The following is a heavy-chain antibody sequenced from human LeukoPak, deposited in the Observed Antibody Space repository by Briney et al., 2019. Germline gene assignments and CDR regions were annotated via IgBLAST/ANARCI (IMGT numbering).Heavy chain of an antibody. J-gene: IGHJ4*02. D-gene: IGHD1-26*01. CDR3: ATARNSGKYYDY. Sequence: GGSLRLSCVVSGLRFRNYGMHWVRQAPGKGLEWVAVIYYDGSNQYYADSVKGRFTVSRDNAKNTLYLQMDSLRAEDTAVYYCATARNSGKYYDYWGQGTLVTVSS. CDR1: GLRFRNYG. V-gene: IGHV3-33*01. CDR2: IYYDGSNQ.